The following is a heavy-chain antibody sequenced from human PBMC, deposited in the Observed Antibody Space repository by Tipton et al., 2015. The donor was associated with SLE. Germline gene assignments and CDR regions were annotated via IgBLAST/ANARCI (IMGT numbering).Heavy chain of an antibody. CDR1: GGSFSGYY. Sequence: TLSLTCAVYGGSFSGYYWSWIRQSPGKGLEWIGSIYYSGSTYYNPSLKSRVTISVDTSKNQFSLKLSSVTAADTAVYYCARSAVRGVIQYWGQGTLVTVSS. J-gene: IGHJ4*02. D-gene: IGHD3-10*01. CDR2: IYYSGST. V-gene: IGHV4-34*01. CDR3: ARSAVRGVIQY.